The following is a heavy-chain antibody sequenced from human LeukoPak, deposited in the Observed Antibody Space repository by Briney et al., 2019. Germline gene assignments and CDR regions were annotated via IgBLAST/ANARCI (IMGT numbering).Heavy chain of an antibody. CDR3: VKERSSGWYDFDY. CDR1: GFTVSSNY. J-gene: IGHJ4*02. D-gene: IGHD6-19*01. CDR2: IYSGGST. V-gene: IGHV3-66*01. Sequence: PGGSLRLSCVVSGFTVSSNYMSWFRQAPGKGLEWVSVIYSGGSTYYADSVKGRFTISRDNSKNTLYLQMSSLRAEDTAVYYCVKERSSGWYDFDYWGQGTLVTVSS.